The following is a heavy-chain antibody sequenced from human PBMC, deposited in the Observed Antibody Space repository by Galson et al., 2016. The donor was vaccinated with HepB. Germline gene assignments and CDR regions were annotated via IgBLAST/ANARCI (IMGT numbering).Heavy chain of an antibody. CDR3: ARGVGLTGPPSFDY. CDR2: IYVGDNT. CDR1: GFTVTNYY. Sequence: SLRLSCAASGFTVTNYYMNWVRQAPGKGLEWISVIYVGDNTKYADSVKGRLAISRDKPRNTLFLQLNGRRDADTATYFCARGVGLTGPPSFDYWGQGALVTLSS. D-gene: IGHD1-26*01. V-gene: IGHV3-53*01. J-gene: IGHJ4*02.